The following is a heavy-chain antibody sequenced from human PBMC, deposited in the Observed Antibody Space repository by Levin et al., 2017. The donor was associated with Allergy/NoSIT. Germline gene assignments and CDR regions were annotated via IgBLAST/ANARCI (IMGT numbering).Heavy chain of an antibody. Sequence: MPSETLSLTCAVTGGSLSGYYWSWIRQTPGKGLEWIGEIGHSGSTNYNPSLESRVTMSVDTSKNQFSLSLTSVSAADTAVYYCARVTTAFDYWGQGNLVTVSS. CDR2: IGHSGST. D-gene: IGHD4-17*01. J-gene: IGHJ4*02. V-gene: IGHV4-34*01. CDR1: GGSLSGYY. CDR3: ARVTTAFDY.